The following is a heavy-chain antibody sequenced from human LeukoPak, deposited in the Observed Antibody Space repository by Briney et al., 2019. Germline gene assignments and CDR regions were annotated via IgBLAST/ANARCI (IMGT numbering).Heavy chain of an antibody. J-gene: IGHJ4*02. V-gene: IGHV1-69*04. CDR2: IIPILGIA. CDR1: GGTFSSYA. CDR3: AKEGYSSSWYDVY. Sequence: ASVKVSCKASGGTFSSYAISWVRQAPGQGLEWMGRIIPILGIANYAQKFQGRVTITADKSTSTAYMELSSLRPEDTAVYYCAKEGYSSSWYDVYWGQGTLVTVSS. D-gene: IGHD6-13*01.